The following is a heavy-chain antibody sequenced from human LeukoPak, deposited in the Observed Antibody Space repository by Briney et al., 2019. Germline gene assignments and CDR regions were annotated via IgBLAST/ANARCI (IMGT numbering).Heavy chain of an antibody. J-gene: IGHJ5*02. V-gene: IGHV4-59*01. D-gene: IGHD3-9*01. CDR3: ARVLRYFDSPVLGEDWFDP. CDR1: GGSISSYY. CDR2: IYYSGST. Sequence: SETLSLTCTVSGGSISSYYWSWIRQPPGQGLEGLGYIYYSGSTNYNHSLKSRVTISVDTSKTPSSLKLSSVTAADTAVYYCARVLRYFDSPVLGEDWFDPWGQGTLVTVSS.